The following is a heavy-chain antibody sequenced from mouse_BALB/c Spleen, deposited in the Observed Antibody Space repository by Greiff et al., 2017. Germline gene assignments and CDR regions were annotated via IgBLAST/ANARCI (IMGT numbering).Heavy chain of an antibody. CDR3: ARGYGNYGSYFDY. J-gene: IGHJ2*01. V-gene: IGHV5-6-3*01. CDR2: INSNGGST. D-gene: IGHD2-1*01. Sequence: EVKLQESGGGLVQPGGSLKLSCAASGFTFSSYGMSWVRQTPDKRLELVATINSNGGSTYYPDSVKGRFTISRDNAKNTLYLQMSSLKSEDTAMYYCARGYGNYGSYFDYWGQGTTLTVSS. CDR1: GFTFSSYG.